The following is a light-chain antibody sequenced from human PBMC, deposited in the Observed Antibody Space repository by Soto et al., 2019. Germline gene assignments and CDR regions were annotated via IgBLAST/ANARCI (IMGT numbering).Light chain of an antibody. V-gene: IGKV1-5*01. CDR1: QSIRSW. CDR2: DAS. CDR3: QQYNSHGT. Sequence: DIQMTQSPSTLSASVGDRVTITCRASQSIRSWLAWYQQKPGKAPKLLIYDASSLESGVPSRFSGSGSGTEFTLTISSLQPDDFATYYCQQYNSHGTFGQGTKVEIK. J-gene: IGKJ1*01.